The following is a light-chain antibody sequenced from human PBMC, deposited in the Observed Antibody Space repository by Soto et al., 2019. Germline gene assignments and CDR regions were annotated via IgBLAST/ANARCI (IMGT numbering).Light chain of an antibody. CDR1: SEDVGGYNY. CDR2: EVT. CDR3: SSYTSSNTLV. V-gene: IGLV2-14*01. J-gene: IGLJ1*01. Sequence: QSVLTQPASVSGSPGQSITISCSGTSEDVGGYNYVSWYQHHPGKAPKLMIYEVTNRPSGLSNRFSGSKSGSTASLTISGLQAADEADYYCSSYTSSNTLVFGTGTKLTVL.